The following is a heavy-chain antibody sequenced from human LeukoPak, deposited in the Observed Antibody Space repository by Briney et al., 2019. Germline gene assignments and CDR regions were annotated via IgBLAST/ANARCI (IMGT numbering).Heavy chain of an antibody. J-gene: IGHJ6*03. Sequence: SVKVSCKASGGTFSSHAIAWVRQAPGQGPEWMGGIIPISGTADYAQKFQSRVTITTDQSTSTACMELSSLTSDDTAVYYCARGLQYQLLKALRYYYMDVWGEGTTVTVSS. CDR3: ARGLQYQLLKALRYYYMDV. V-gene: IGHV1-69*05. D-gene: IGHD2-2*01. CDR2: IIPISGTA. CDR1: GGTFSSHA.